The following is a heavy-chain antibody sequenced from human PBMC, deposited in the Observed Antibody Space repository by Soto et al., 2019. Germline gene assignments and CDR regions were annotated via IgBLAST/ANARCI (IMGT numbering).Heavy chain of an antibody. J-gene: IGHJ4*02. Sequence: QVQLVQSGAEVKKPGASVKVSCKASGYTFTSYGISWVRQAPGQGLEWMGWISAYNGNTNYAQKLQGRVTMTTDTPTSTAYMELRSLRSADTAVYYCARDAGRYSSGWYADYWGQGTLVTVSS. D-gene: IGHD6-19*01. CDR1: GYTFTSYG. V-gene: IGHV1-18*01. CDR3: ARDAGRYSSGWYADY. CDR2: ISAYNGNT.